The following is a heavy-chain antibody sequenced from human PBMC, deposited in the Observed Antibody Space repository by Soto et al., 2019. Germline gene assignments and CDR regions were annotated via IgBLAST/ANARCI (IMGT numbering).Heavy chain of an antibody. V-gene: IGHV4-38-2*02. CDR3: ARDRGDYYGMDI. CDR1: GYSISSGYY. Sequence: SETLSLTCAVSGYSISSGYYWGWIRQPPGKGLEWIGSIYHSGSTYYNPSLKSRVTISVDTSKNQFSLKLSSVTAADTAVYYCARDRGDYYGMDIWGQGTTVTVSS. CDR2: IYHSGST. J-gene: IGHJ6*02. D-gene: IGHD3-10*01.